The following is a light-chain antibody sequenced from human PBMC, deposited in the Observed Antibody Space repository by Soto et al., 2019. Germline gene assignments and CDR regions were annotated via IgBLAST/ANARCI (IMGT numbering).Light chain of an antibody. CDR2: GAS. CDR1: QSISNN. J-gene: IGKJ1*01. CDR3: QQYSSSPRT. Sequence: EIVMTQSPATLSVSPGERATLSCRASQSISNNLAWYQQQPGQTPRLLIYGASTTATGIPDRFSGSGSGTDFTLTISRLEPEDFAVYYCQQYSSSPRTFGQGTKVDIK. V-gene: IGKV3-20*01.